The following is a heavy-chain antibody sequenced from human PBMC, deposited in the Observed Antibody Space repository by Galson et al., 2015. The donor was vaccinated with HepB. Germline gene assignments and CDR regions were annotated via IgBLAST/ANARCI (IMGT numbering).Heavy chain of an antibody. CDR1: GFIFSEYY. CDR3: ARKSFDSSNYYDY. Sequence: SLRLSCAASGFIFSEYYMNWIRLTPGKGLEWISYISTSSTYTNYADSVKGRFTISRDNARNAVYLQMNRLRVDDTAVYFCARKSFDSSNYYDYWGRGILVTVFS. V-gene: IGHV3-11*06. J-gene: IGHJ4*02. D-gene: IGHD3-22*01. CDR2: ISTSSTYT.